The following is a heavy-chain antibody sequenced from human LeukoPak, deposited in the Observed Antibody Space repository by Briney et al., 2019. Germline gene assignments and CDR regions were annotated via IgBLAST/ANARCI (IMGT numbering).Heavy chain of an antibody. J-gene: IGHJ4*02. D-gene: IGHD5-24*01. V-gene: IGHV3-21*03. CDR3: ARDGGDGYPGPYDY. CDR1: GFTFSSYS. Sequence: GGSLRLSCAASGFTFSSYSMNWVRQAPGKGLEWVSSISSSSGYIYYADSVKGRFTISRDNAKNSLYLQINSLRAEDTAVYYCARDGGDGYPGPYDYWGQGTLVTVSS. CDR2: ISSSSGYI.